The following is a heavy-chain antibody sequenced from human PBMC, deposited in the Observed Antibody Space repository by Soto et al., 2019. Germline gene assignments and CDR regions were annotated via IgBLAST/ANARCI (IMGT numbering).Heavy chain of an antibody. J-gene: IGHJ4*02. CDR3: ARGAVAGTYN. CDR2: IYYSGST. V-gene: IGHV4-39*01. D-gene: IGHD6-19*01. Sequence: SETLSLTCTVSGGSISSSSYYWGWIRQPPGKGLEWIGSIYYSGSTYYNPSLKSRVTISVDTSKNQFSLKLSSVTAADTAVYYCARGAVAGTYNWGQGTLVTVSS. CDR1: GGSISSSSYY.